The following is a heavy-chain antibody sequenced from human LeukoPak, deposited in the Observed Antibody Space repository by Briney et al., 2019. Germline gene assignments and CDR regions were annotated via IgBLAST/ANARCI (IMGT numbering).Heavy chain of an antibody. D-gene: IGHD2-15*01. Sequence: GGSLRLSCAASGFTFSSYAMSWVRQAPGKGLEWFSAISDSGGSTYYADSVKGRFTISRDNSKNTLYLQMNSLRAEDTAVYYCAKGRVVGATNRPFDYWGQGTLVTVSS. CDR1: GFTFSSYA. V-gene: IGHV3-23*01. CDR2: ISDSGGST. CDR3: AKGRVVGATNRPFDY. J-gene: IGHJ4*02.